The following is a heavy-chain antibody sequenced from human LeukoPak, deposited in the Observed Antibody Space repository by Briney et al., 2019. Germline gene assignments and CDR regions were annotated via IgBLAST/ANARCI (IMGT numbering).Heavy chain of an antibody. V-gene: IGHV4-4*02. CDR3: STRDQSRTHVVPADY. J-gene: IGHJ4*02. CDR1: GVSVTSDNW. D-gene: IGHD5/OR15-5a*01. Sequence: PSETLSLTCSVSGVSVTSDNWWTWVRQPPEQGLEWIGEIHHGGTINYNPSLTSRVSISIDKSQNQLSLKLQSVTAADTAVYYCSTRDQSRTHVVPADYWGQGTLVTVTS. CDR2: IHHGGTI.